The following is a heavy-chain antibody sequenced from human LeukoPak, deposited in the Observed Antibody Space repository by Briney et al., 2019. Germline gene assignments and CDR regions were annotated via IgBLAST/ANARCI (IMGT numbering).Heavy chain of an antibody. CDR1: GLTFSNYA. CDR3: AKGQSMVRGVITDDAFDI. V-gene: IGHV3-23*01. Sequence: PGGSLRLSCAAYGLTFSNYAVSWVRQAPGKGLEWVSAISGSGGSTYYADSVKGRFTISRDNSKNTLYLQMNSLRAEDTAVYYCAKGQSMVRGVITDDAFDIWGQGTMVTVSS. CDR2: ISGSGGST. J-gene: IGHJ3*02. D-gene: IGHD3-10*01.